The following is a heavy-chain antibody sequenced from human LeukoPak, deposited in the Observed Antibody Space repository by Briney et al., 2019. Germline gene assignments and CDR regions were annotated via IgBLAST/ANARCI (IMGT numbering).Heavy chain of an antibody. D-gene: IGHD6-6*01. CDR2: ISSSSSTL. J-gene: IGHJ4*02. CDR3: ARGIAARPGY. Sequence: PGGSLRLSCAASGFTFSSYSMNWVRQAPGKGLEWVSYISSSSSTLYYADSVKGRFTISRDNAKNSLYLQMNSLRAEDTAVYYCARGIAARPGYWGQGTLVTVSS. V-gene: IGHV3-48*04. CDR1: GFTFSSYS.